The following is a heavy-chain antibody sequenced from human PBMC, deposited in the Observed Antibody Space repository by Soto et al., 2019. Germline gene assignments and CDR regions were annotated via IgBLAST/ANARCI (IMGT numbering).Heavy chain of an antibody. CDR2: IYPGDSDT. CDR1: GYSFTSYW. J-gene: IGHJ6*02. V-gene: IGHV5-51*01. D-gene: IGHD6-19*01. CDR3: AKEAGIAVSPPDYYYYYGMDV. Sequence: GESLKLSCKCSGYSFTSYWIGWVRQIPGKGLEWMGIIYPGDSDTRYSPSFQGQVTISADKSISTAYLQMNSLRAEDTAVYYCAKEAGIAVSPPDYYYYYGMDVWGQGTTVTVSS.